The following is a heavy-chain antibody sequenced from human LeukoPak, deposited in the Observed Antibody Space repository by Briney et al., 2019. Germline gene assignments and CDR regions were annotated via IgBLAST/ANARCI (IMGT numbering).Heavy chain of an antibody. D-gene: IGHD5-18*01. CDR2: FDLVDGGT. CDR1: GYTLTELS. J-gene: IGHJ4*02. Sequence: ASVKVSCKVSGYTLTELSMHWVRQAPGKGLEWMGGFDLVDGGTIYAQKFQGGVTMTVDTSTDTSYMDLSSLKSDDTAVYFCAAGRVYSLFDYWGQGTLVTVSS. CDR3: AAGRVYSLFDY. V-gene: IGHV1-24*01.